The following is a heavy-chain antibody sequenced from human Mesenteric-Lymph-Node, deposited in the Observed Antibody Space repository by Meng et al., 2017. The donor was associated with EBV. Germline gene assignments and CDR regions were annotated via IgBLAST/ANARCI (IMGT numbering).Heavy chain of an antibody. CDR2: IHTNTGNP. Sequence: QWQLVQSGSELXXXXXSXKVXXXASGYTFTSSAINWVRQAPGQGLEWMGWIHTNTGNPTYAQGFTGRFVFSLDTSVSTAYLQISNLKAEDTALYYCAKYRGYGSGRVCDNWGQGTLVTVSS. CDR3: AKYRGYGSGRVCDN. D-gene: IGHD3-10*01. J-gene: IGHJ4*02. CDR1: GYTFTSSA. V-gene: IGHV7-4-1*02.